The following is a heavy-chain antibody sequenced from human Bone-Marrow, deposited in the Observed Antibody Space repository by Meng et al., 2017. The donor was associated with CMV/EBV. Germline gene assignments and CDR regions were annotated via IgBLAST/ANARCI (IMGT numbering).Heavy chain of an antibody. D-gene: IGHD3-10*01. CDR3: ARDPGGEAWFDP. J-gene: IGHJ5*02. Sequence: SETLSLTCTVSGGSISSSSYYWGWIRQPPGKGLEWIGSIYYSGSTYYNPSLKSRVTISVDTSKNQFSLKLSSVTAADTAVYYCARDPGGEAWFDPWGQGTLVTVSS. V-gene: IGHV4-39*07. CDR1: GGSISSSSYY. CDR2: IYYSGST.